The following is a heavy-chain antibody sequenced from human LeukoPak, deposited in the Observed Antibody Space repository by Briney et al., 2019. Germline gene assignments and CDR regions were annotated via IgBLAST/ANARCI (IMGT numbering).Heavy chain of an antibody. CDR1: GDSINSYY. CDR2: IYYSGRT. J-gene: IGHJ3*02. Sequence: SETLSLTCTVSGDSINSYYWNWIRQPPGKGLEWIGYIYYSGRTDYNPSLKSRVTISVDTSKHQFSMKLKSVTAADTAVYFCARGRWLPNAFDIWGQGTMVTVSS. CDR3: ARGRWLPNAFDI. V-gene: IGHV4-59*01. D-gene: IGHD5-24*01.